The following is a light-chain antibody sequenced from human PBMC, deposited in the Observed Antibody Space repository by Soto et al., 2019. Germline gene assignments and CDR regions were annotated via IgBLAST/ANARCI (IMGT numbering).Light chain of an antibody. CDR2: VNSDGSH. V-gene: IGLV4-69*01. CDR1: SDHSNYI. CDR3: QTWGTGIRV. J-gene: IGLJ3*02. Sequence: HPVLTQSPSASASLGASVKLTCTLSSDHSNYIIAWHQQPPEKGPRYLMKVNSDGSHTKGNGIPDRFSGSSSGAERYLTISSLQSEDEAVYYCQTWGTGIRVFGGGTKLTVL.